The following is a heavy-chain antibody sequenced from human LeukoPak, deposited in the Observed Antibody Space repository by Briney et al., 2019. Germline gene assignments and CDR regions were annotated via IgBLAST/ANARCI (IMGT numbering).Heavy chain of an antibody. V-gene: IGHV3-21*01. D-gene: IGHD6-13*01. J-gene: IGHJ4*02. CDR1: GFTFSSYS. CDR3: ARGPRPGIAAAVPPDY. CDR2: ISSSSSYI. Sequence: GGSLRLSCAASGFTFSSYSMNWVRQAPGKGLEWVSSISSSSSYIYYTDSVKGRFTISRDDAKNSLFLQMNSLRAGDTAVYYCARGPRPGIAAAVPPDYWGQGTLVTVSS.